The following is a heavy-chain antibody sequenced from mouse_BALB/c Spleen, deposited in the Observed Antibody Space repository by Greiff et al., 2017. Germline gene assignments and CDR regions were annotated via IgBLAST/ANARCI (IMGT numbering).Heavy chain of an antibody. V-gene: IGHV3-5*02. Sequence: DVQLQESGPGLVKPSQTVSLTCTVTGISITTGNYRWSWLRQFPGNKLEWIGYIYYSGTITYNPSLTSRTTITRDTSKNQFFLEMNSLTAEDTATYYCARDGNYVYAMDYWGQGTSVTVSS. CDR3: ARDGNYVYAMDY. CDR2: IYYSGTI. CDR1: GISITTGNYR. D-gene: IGHD2-1*01. J-gene: IGHJ4*01.